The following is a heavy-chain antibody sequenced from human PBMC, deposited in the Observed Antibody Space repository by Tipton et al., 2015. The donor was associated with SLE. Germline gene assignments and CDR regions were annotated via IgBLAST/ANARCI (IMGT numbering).Heavy chain of an antibody. Sequence: SLRLSCAASGFTFDDYTMHWVRQAPGKGLEWVSLISWDGGSTYYADSVKGRFTISRDNSKNSLYLQMNSLRTEDTAVYYCTRERPDYDILTGYDYWGQGTLVTVSS. CDR3: TRERPDYDILTGYDY. V-gene: IGHV3-43*01. CDR2: ISWDGGST. D-gene: IGHD3-9*01. CDR1: GFTFDDYT. J-gene: IGHJ4*02.